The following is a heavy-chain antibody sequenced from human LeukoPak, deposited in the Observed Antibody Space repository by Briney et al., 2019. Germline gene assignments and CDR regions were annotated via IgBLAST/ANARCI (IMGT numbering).Heavy chain of an antibody. J-gene: IGHJ1*01. V-gene: IGHV3-30*18. CDR1: GFTFSSYG. D-gene: IGHD3-10*01. Sequence: GGSLRLSCAASGFTFSSYGMHWVRQAPGKGLEWVAVISYDGSNKYYADSVKGRFTISRDNSKNTLYLQMSSLRAEDTAVYYCAKERFGELGYEYFQHWGQGTLVTVSS. CDR2: ISYDGSNK. CDR3: AKERFGELGYEYFQH.